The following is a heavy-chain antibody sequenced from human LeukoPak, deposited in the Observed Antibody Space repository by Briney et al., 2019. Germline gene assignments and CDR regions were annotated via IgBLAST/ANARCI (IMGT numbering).Heavy chain of an antibody. CDR1: GFTFSDYY. CDR2: ISNSGSTI. Sequence: GGSLRLSCAASGFTFSDYYMSWIRQAPGKGLEWVSYISNSGSTIYYADSVKGRFTISRDNAKNSLYLQMNSLRAEDTAVYYCARDGAFLEWLLFSLDYWGQGTLVTASS. D-gene: IGHD3-3*02. CDR3: ARDGAFLEWLLFSLDY. J-gene: IGHJ4*02. V-gene: IGHV3-11*01.